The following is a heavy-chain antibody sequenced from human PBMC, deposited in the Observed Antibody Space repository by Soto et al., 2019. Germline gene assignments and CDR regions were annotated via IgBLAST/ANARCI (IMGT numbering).Heavy chain of an antibody. J-gene: IGHJ4*02. CDR1: GFTFSSYA. V-gene: IGHV3-23*01. D-gene: IGHD3-9*01. CDR2: ISGSGGST. Sequence: GGSLRLSCAASGFTFSSYAMSWVRQAPGKGLEWVSAISGSGGSTYYADSVKGRFTISRDNSKNTLYLQMNSLRAEDTAVYYCATRPDILTGYYTGTFIDYWGQGTLVTGSS. CDR3: ATRPDILTGYYTGTFIDY.